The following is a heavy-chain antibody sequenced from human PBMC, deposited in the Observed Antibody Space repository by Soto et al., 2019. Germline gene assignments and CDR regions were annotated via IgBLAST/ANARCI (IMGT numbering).Heavy chain of an antibody. V-gene: IGHV3-73*02. Sequence: EVQLVESGGGLVQPGASLTLSCAATGFTFSGSAIHWVRQASGKGLEWVGRIRSKSNNYATSYAASVKGRFTISRDDSKDTAYLQMNSRKTEDTALYYCATYDYGDLSIDYWGQGTLVTVSS. D-gene: IGHD4-17*01. CDR1: GFTFSGSA. CDR2: IRSKSNNYAT. J-gene: IGHJ4*02. CDR3: ATYDYGDLSIDY.